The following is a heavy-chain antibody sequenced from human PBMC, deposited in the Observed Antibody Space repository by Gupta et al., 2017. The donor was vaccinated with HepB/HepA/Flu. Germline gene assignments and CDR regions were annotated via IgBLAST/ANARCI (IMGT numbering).Heavy chain of an antibody. CDR2: VDPEDGET. CDR1: GYTFTDYY. J-gene: IGHJ6*02. Sequence: EVQLVQSGAEVKKPGATVKISCKVSGYTFTDYYMHWVQQAPGKGLEWMGLVDPEDGETIYAEKFQGRVTITADTSTDTAYMELSSLRSEDTAVYYCATLGGITMVSTTSPNYGMDVWGQGTTVTVSS. V-gene: IGHV1-69-2*01. D-gene: IGHD3-10*01. CDR3: ATLGGITMVSTTSPNYGMDV.